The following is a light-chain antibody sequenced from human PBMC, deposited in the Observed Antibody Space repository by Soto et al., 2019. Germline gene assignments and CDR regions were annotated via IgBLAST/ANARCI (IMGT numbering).Light chain of an antibody. V-gene: IGLV2-23*01. CDR3: CSYAGSTTFV. CDR2: EDN. J-gene: IGLJ1*01. CDR1: SNDVGSYKL. Sequence: QSVLTQPASVSGSPGQSITISCTGTSNDVGSYKLVSWYQQNPGKAPKLIIHEDNRRPSGVSGRFSGSKSGNTASLTISGLQIEDEADYYCCSYAGSTTFVFGSGTKLTVL.